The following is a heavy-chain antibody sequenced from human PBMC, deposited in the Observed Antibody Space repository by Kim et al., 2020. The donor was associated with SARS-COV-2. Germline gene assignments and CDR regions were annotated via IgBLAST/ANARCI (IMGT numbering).Heavy chain of an antibody. J-gene: IGHJ6*02. V-gene: IGHV1-18*01. CDR1: GYTFNSYS. CDR2: ISAYNGNT. D-gene: IGHD5-12*01. Sequence: ASVKVSCKASGYTFNSYSITWVRQAPGQGLEWMGWISAYNGNTNYAQKVQNRVTMTTDTSTSTAYMELRSLRSDDTAVYYCARGLAQGSLSIRSERYGMDVWGQGTTVTVSS. CDR3: ARGLAQGSLSIRSERYGMDV.